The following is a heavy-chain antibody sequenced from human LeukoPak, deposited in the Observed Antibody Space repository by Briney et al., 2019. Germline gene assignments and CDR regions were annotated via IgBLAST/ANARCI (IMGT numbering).Heavy chain of an antibody. V-gene: IGHV1-2*02. CDR2: INPNSGGT. CDR3: ARDDSSGYYIDY. J-gene: IGHJ4*02. Sequence: ASVKVSCKASGYTFTGYYMHWVRQAPGQGLEWMGWINPNSGGTNYAQKFQGRVTMTRDTSISTAYMELSRLRSGDTAVYYCARDDSSGYYIDYWGQGTLVTVSS. CDR1: GYTFTGYY. D-gene: IGHD3-22*01.